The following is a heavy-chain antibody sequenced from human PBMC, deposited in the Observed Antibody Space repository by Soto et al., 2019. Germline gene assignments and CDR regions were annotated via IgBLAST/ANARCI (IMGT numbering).Heavy chain of an antibody. D-gene: IGHD1-7*01. CDR1: GFTFSSYW. CDR2: IRQGGMGK. Sequence: GGSRRLSCEASGFTFSSYWMSWVRQAPGRGLEWVANIRQGGMGKYEVEFVKGRFTISRDNAKNSLYLQMNSLRAEDTAVYYCARDPELELRYFQHWGQGTLVTVSS. CDR3: ARDPELELRYFQH. V-gene: IGHV3-7*01. J-gene: IGHJ1*01.